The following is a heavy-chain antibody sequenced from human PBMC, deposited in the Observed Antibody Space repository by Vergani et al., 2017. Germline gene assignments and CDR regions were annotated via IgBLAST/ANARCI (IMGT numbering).Heavy chain of an antibody. CDR3: AMRADYVDY. CDR2: ISGSGGST. V-gene: IGHV3-23*01. CDR1: GFPFSSYA. J-gene: IGHJ4*02. Sequence: EVQLLESGGGFVQPGGSLRLSCAASGFPFSSYAMGWVPQAPGKGLYWVSAISGSGGSTYYADSVKGRFTISRDNSKNTLYLQMNSLRAEDTAVYYCAMRADYVDYWGQGTLVTVSS.